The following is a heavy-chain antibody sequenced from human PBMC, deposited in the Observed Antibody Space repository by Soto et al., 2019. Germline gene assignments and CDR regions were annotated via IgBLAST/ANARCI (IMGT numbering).Heavy chain of an antibody. CDR2: INAGNGNT. CDR1: GYTFTSYA. D-gene: IGHD3-16*02. Sequence: ASVKVSCKASGYTFTSYAMHWVRQAPGQRLEWMGWINAGNGNTKYSQKFQGRVTITRDTSASTAYMELSSLRSEDTAVYYCAREYYDYVWGSYRPMYYFDYWGQGTLVTVSS. CDR3: AREYYDYVWGSYRPMYYFDY. V-gene: IGHV1-3*01. J-gene: IGHJ4*02.